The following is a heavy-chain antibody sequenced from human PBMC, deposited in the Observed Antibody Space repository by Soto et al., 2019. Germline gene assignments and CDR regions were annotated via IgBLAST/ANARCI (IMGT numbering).Heavy chain of an antibody. Sequence: QVQLQESGPGLVKPSQTLSLTCTVSGGSISSGGYYWSWIRQHPGKGLEWIGNIYYSGSTYYNPSLKSRVSVSVDTSKNQFSLKLSSVTAADTAVYYCARENYSGSGGYSKWFDYWGQGTLVTVSS. CDR1: GGSISSGGYY. V-gene: IGHV4-31*03. CDR2: IYYSGST. CDR3: ARENYSGSGGYSKWFDY. D-gene: IGHD3-10*01. J-gene: IGHJ4*02.